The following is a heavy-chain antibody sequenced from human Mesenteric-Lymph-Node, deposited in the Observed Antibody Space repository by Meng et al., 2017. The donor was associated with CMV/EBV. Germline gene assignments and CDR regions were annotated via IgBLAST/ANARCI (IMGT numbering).Heavy chain of an antibody. Sequence: MVSCQGSGYKFTSYWIAWVRQMPGKGLEWMGITYPGDSDTRYSPSFQGQVTISADKSISTAYLQWSSRKAADTAMYYCARQVSDYYGMAVWGQGTTVTVSS. V-gene: IGHV5-51*01. CDR1: GYKFTSYW. J-gene: IGHJ6*02. CDR3: ARQVSDYYGMAV. D-gene: IGHD5/OR15-5a*01. CDR2: TYPGDSDT.